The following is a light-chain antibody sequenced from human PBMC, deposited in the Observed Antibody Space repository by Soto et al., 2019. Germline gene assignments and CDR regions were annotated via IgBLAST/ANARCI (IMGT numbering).Light chain of an antibody. CDR3: SSYTSTNTLGV. CDR2: DVS. J-gene: IGLJ1*01. Sequence: QSALTQPASVSGSPGQSITISCTGTSSDIGGYKFVSWYQHHPGKAPKLMIYDVSNRPSGVSNRFSGSKSGNTASLTISGLQAEDEADYYCSSYTSTNTLGVFGTGTKLTVL. CDR1: SSDIGGYKF. V-gene: IGLV2-14*03.